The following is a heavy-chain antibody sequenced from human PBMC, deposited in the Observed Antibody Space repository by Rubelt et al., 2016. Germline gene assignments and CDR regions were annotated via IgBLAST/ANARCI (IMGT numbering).Heavy chain of an antibody. J-gene: IGHJ4*02. D-gene: IGHD4-17*01. CDR2: INHSGST. CDR3: ASGRDGDRMGC. Sequence: QVQLQQWGAGLLKPSETLSLTCAVFGGSFSGYYWTWIRQPPGKGLEWIGDINHSGSTYYNPSLKSRVTISVDTSKNQFSLKRSAVSAADTAGYYGASGRDGDRMGCWGQGTLVTVSS. V-gene: IGHV4-34*02. CDR1: GGSFSGYY.